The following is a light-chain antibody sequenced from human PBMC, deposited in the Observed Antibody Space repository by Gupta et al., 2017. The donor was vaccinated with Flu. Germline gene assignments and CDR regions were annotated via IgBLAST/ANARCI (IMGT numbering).Light chain of an antibody. CDR2: AAS. J-gene: IGKJ2*04. V-gene: IGKV1-39*01. CDR1: QNIGVY. Sequence: DIQMTQSPSSLSASVGDRVTITCRASQNIGVYLNWYQQKPGKAPNLLIFAASSLQGGVPSRFSGSGSGTDFILTISSLQPEDFATYYCQQSYNTPRSFGQGTKLE. CDR3: QQSYNTPRS.